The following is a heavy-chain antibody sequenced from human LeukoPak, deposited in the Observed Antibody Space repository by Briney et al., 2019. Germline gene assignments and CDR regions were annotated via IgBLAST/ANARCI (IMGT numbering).Heavy chain of an antibody. D-gene: IGHD5-18*01. CDR3: ARSDYVDTAMVSLFEY. J-gene: IGHJ4*02. Sequence: GGSLRLSCAASGFTFSSYWMHWVRQAPGKGLVWVSRINTNGGSTSYADSVKGRFTISRDNAKNSLYLQMNSLRAEDTAVYYCARSDYVDTAMVSLFEYWGQGTLVTVSS. V-gene: IGHV3-74*01. CDR2: INTNGGST. CDR1: GFTFSSYW.